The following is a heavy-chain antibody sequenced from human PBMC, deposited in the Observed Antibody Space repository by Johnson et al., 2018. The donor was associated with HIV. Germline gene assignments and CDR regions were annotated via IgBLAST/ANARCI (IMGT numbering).Heavy chain of an antibody. D-gene: IGHD6-6*01. CDR1: GFTFSNYG. V-gene: IGHV3-13*01. Sequence: VQLVESGGGLVQPGGSLRLSCAASGFTFSNYGMHWARQAPGKRLEWVSAIGTAGDTYYPGSVKGRFTISRENAKNSLYLQMNSLRAGDTAVYYCAREVGSWYSSSSGAFDIWGQGTMVTVSS. CDR2: IGTAGDT. CDR3: AREVGSWYSSSSGAFDI. J-gene: IGHJ3*02.